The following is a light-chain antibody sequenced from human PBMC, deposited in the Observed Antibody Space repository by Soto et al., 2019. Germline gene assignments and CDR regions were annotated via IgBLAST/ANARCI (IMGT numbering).Light chain of an antibody. J-gene: IGLJ1*01. V-gene: IGLV2-23*01. CDR3: CSYAGSRTYV. Sequence: QSALTQPASVSGSPGQSITISCTGTSSDVGSYNFVSWYQQHPGKAPKLMIYEASNRPSGVSNRFSGSKSGNTASLTISWLQPEDEADYYCCSYAGSRTYVFGAGTKLTVL. CDR1: SSDVGSYNF. CDR2: EAS.